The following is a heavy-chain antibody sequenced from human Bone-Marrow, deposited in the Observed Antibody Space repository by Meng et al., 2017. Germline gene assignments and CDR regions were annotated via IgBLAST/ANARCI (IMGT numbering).Heavy chain of an antibody. CDR1: GFTFEDYA. J-gene: IGHJ4*02. CDR3: TRGGAWQWLAPSDY. CDR2: ISWNSGTL. V-gene: IGHV3-9*01. Sequence: SCAASGFTFEDYAMHWVRQAPGKGLEWVSGISWNSGTLGYAKSVDGRFTISRDNAKNSLDLQMISLRAEDTALYFCTRGGAWQWLAPSDYWGQGTLVTVSS. D-gene: IGHD6-19*01.